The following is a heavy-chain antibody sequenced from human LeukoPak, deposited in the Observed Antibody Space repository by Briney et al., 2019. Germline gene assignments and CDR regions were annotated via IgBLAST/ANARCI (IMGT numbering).Heavy chain of an antibody. J-gene: IGHJ4*02. V-gene: IGHV3-74*01. Sequence: PGGSLRLSCAASGFTFSSYWMHRVRQAPGKGLVWISRISGGGSATSYADSVKGRFTIYRDNAQNTLYLQMNSLRPEDTAVYYCASGVLAAMVPDYWGQGILVTVSS. CDR3: ASGVLAAMVPDY. CDR2: ISGGGSAT. D-gene: IGHD5-18*01. CDR1: GFTFSSYW.